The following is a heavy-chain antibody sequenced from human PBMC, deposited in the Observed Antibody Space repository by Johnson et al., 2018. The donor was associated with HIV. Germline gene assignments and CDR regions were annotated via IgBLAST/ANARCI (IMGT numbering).Heavy chain of an antibody. D-gene: IGHD6-6*01. V-gene: IGHV3-30-3*01. CDR1: GFTFSSYA. CDR3: ARDRAILAARPAGAFDV. J-gene: IGHJ3*01. CDR2: ISYDGSNK. Sequence: VQLVESGGGVVQPGRSLRLSCAASGFTFSSYAMHWVRQAPGKGLEWVAVISYDGSNKYYADSVKGLFTISRDNSKNTLYLQMHSLRSEDTAVYYCARDRAILAARPAGAFDVWGPGTMVTVSS.